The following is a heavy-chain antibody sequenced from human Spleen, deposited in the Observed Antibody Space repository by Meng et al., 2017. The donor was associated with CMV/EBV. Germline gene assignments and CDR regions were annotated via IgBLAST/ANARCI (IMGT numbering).Heavy chain of an antibody. V-gene: IGHV1-69*05. CDR1: RGTFSSYA. D-gene: IGHD6-6*01. Sequence: ASRGTFSSYAFNWVRQAPGHGLEWIGNIIPMFRKTNYAQKFQGRVTITTGESSGTVFMELSSLTLDDTAIYFCARVPDSRAPEDDYWGQGTLVTVSS. J-gene: IGHJ4*02. CDR3: ARVPDSRAPEDDY. CDR2: IIPMFRKT.